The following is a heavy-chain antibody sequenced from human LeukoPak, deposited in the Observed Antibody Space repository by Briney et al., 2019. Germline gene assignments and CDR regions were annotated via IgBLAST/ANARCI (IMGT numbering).Heavy chain of an antibody. CDR1: GGSISSSSYY. V-gene: IGHV4-39*01. J-gene: IGHJ4*02. CDR2: IYYSGST. CDR3: ARTSFKGYFDF. Sequence: SETLSLTCTVSGGSISSSSYYWGWIRQPPGKGLEWIGNIYYSGSTYYNPSLKSRVTISVDTSRNRFSLKLGSVTSADTAVYYCARTSFKGYFDFWGQGALVTVSS.